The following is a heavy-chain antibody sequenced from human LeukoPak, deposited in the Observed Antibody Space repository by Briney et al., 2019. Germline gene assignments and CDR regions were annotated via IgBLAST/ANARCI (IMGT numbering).Heavy chain of an antibody. CDR1: GGSISFSY. V-gene: IGHV4-59*08. D-gene: IGHD2-21*01. CDR2: IFYSHSGST. CDR3: ARHVERMGYFDY. J-gene: IGHJ4*02. Sequence: PSETLSLTCTVSGGSISFSYWSWIRQPPGKGLEWIGYIFYSHSGSTNYNPSLKSRVTISVDTSKNQFSLNLSSVTAADTAVYYGARHVERMGYFDYWGQGTLVTVSS.